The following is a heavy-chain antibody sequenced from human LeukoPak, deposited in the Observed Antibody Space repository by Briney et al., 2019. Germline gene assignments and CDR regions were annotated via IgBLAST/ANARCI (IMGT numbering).Heavy chain of an antibody. J-gene: IGHJ4*02. CDR1: GFTFSSYG. V-gene: IGHV3-30*18. CDR3: AKDSGDGMITFGGVIVRRFFDY. Sequence: QPGRSLRLSCAASGFTFSSYGMHWVRQAPGKGLEWVAVISYDGSNKYYADSVKGRFTISRDNSKNTLYLQVNSLRAEDTAVYYCAKDSGDGMITFGGVIVRRFFDYWGQGTLVTVSS. CDR2: ISYDGSNK. D-gene: IGHD3-16*02.